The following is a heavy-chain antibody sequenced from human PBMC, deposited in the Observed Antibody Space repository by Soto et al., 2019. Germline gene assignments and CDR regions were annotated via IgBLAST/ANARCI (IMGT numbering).Heavy chain of an antibody. CDR2: IYPGDSDT. CDR3: ARSSPRTYYGFWSCYSYSYYYYGIDA. Sequence: GESLKISCKGSGYSFTSYWIGWVRQMPGKGLEWMGIIYPGDSDTRYSPSFQGQVTISADKSISTAYLQWSSLKASDTAMYYCARSSPRTYYGFWSCYSYSYYYYGIDACGQGTTVTVSS. CDR1: GYSFTSYW. D-gene: IGHD3-3*01. V-gene: IGHV5-51*01. J-gene: IGHJ6*02.